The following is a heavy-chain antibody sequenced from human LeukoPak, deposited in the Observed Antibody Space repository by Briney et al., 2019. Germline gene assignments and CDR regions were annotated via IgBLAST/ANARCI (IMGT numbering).Heavy chain of an antibody. CDR1: GFTSSSYA. V-gene: IGHV3-23*01. J-gene: IGHJ4*02. Sequence: GGSLRLSCAASGFTSSSYAMSWVRQAPGKGLEWVSATSGSGGSTYYADSVKGRFTISRDNSKNTLYLQMNSLRAEDTAVYYCAKVVVTTYYFDYWGQGTLVTVSS. CDR2: TSGSGGST. CDR3: AKVVVTTYYFDY. D-gene: IGHD3-22*01.